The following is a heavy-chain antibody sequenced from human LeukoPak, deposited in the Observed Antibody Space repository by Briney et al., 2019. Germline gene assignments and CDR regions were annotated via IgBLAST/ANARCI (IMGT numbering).Heavy chain of an antibody. CDR3: ARHVKRGMALDY. CDR1: GGSFCGYY. Sequence: KPSGTLSLTCAVYGGSFCGYYWSWIRQPPGKGLEWIGEINHSGSTNYNPSLKSRVTISVDTSKNQFSLKVSSVTAADTAVYYCARHVKRGMALDYWGQGTLVTVSS. D-gene: IGHD3-16*01. V-gene: IGHV4-34*01. CDR2: INHSGST. J-gene: IGHJ4*02.